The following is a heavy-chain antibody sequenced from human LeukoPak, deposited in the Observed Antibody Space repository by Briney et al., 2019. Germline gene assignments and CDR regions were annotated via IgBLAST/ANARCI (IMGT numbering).Heavy chain of an antibody. V-gene: IGHV4-61*05. CDR1: GGSISSRSYY. CDR2: IDYSGNT. J-gene: IGHJ6*03. CDR3: ARVSDKWDYHYMDV. Sequence: PSETLSLTCTDSGGSISSRSYYWGWIRQPPGKGLEWIGYIDYSGNTNYNPSLKSRVTISVGTSKNQFSLKLSSVTAADTAVYYCARVSDKWDYHYMDVWGKGTTVSISS. D-gene: IGHD1-26*01.